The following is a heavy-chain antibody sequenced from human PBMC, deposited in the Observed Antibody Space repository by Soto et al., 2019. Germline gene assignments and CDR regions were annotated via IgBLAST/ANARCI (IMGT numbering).Heavy chain of an antibody. Sequence: GGSLRLSCAASGSMFKNYAVYWVRQAPGKGLEWVARLWFELSHKYYADSVKGRFAISRDTSKNTVYLQMSSLRAEDTAVYFCAGRSWYSDAFDLWGQGTKVTVSS. J-gene: IGHJ3*01. CDR3: AGRSWYSDAFDL. CDR2: LWFELSHK. V-gene: IGHV3-33*03. CDR1: GSMFKNYA. D-gene: IGHD1-1*01.